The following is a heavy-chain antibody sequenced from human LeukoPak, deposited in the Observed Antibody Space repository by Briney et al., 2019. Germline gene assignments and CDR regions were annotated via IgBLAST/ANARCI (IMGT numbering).Heavy chain of an antibody. D-gene: IGHD2-2*01. CDR2: INPHSGGT. V-gene: IGHV1-2*02. J-gene: IGHJ6*02. Sequence: GSVKVSCKASGYTFTGYFMHWVRQAPGQRLEWMGWINPHSGGTNYAQKFQGRVTMTRDTSISTAYMELSRLRSDDTAVYYCANLGYCSSTSCYYYYGMDVWGQGTTVTVSS. CDR3: ANLGYCSSTSCYYYYGMDV. CDR1: GYTFTGYF.